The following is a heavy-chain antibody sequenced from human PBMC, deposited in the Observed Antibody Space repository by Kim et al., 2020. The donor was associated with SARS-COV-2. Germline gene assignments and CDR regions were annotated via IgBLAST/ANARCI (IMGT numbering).Heavy chain of an antibody. CDR1: GGSFSGYY. CDR2: INHSGST. J-gene: IGHJ4*02. V-gene: IGHV4-34*01. Sequence: SETLSLTCAVYGGSFSGYYWSWIRQPPGKGLEWIGEINHSGSTNYNPSLKSRVTISVDTSKNQFSLKLSSVTAADTAVYYCARPGRWFGGSSHYFDYWGQGTLVTVSS. D-gene: IGHD3-10*01. CDR3: ARPGRWFGGSSHYFDY.